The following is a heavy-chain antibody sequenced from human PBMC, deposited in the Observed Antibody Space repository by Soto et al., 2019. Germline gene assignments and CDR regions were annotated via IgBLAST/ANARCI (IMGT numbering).Heavy chain of an antibody. J-gene: IGHJ5*02. CDR2: INPNSGGT. V-gene: IGHV1-2*02. D-gene: IGHD2-2*02. CDR1: GYPFTGYY. CDR3: ARAFKRYCSSTSCYKDWFDP. Sequence: DSVKVSFKAYGYPFTGYYIHLVRQAPGQGLEWMGWINPNSGGTNYAQKFQGRVTMTRDTPISTAYMELSRLRSDDTAVYYCARAFKRYCSSTSCYKDWFDPWGKGTLVTVSS.